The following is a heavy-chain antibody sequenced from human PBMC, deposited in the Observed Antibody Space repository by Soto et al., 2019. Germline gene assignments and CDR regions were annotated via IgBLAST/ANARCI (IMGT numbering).Heavy chain of an antibody. D-gene: IGHD3-16*01. Sequence: QVQLQESGPGLVKPSETLSLTCTVSGGSISSYYWSWIRQPPGKGLEWIGFIYYSGSTNYNPSLNSRLTISVDASKNQFALNLSSVAAADTAVYYCARVGALGYYFDYWGQGTLVTVSS. V-gene: IGHV4-59*08. CDR1: GGSISSYY. CDR3: ARVGALGYYFDY. CDR2: IYYSGST. J-gene: IGHJ4*02.